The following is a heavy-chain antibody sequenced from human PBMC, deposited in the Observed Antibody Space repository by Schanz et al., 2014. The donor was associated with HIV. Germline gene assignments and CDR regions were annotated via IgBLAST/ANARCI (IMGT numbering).Heavy chain of an antibody. J-gene: IGHJ4*02. Sequence: QVQLLQSGAEVKKPGASVRLSCKASGYTFDSRDINWVRQASGQGPEWMGWMSPNTGNTGRAQKFQGRVPITRNTPRSTACLTLNNQTSEDTAVYFCARGPDYGKTTYNFDFWGQGTLVAVSS. CDR2: MSPNTGNT. V-gene: IGHV1-8*01. D-gene: IGHD3-10*01. CDR1: GYTFDSRD. CDR3: ARGPDYGKTTYNFDF.